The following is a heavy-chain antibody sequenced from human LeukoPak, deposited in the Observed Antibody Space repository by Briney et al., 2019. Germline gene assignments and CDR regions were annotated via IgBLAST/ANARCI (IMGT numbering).Heavy chain of an antibody. Sequence: ASVKVSCKASGYTFTGYYMHWVRQAPGQGLEWMGWINPNSGGTNYAQKFQGRVTMTRDTSISTAYMELSRLSSDDTAVYYCARGEQQLVLYYYYMDVWGKGTTVTVSS. CDR2: INPNSGGT. CDR3: ARGEQQLVLYYYYMDV. V-gene: IGHV1-2*02. D-gene: IGHD6-13*01. J-gene: IGHJ6*03. CDR1: GYTFTGYY.